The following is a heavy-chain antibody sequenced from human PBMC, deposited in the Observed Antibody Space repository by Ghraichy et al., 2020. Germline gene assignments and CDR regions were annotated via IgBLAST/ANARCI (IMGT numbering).Heavy chain of an antibody. J-gene: IGHJ6*02. D-gene: IGHD4-17*01. V-gene: IGHV3-53*01. CDR1: GFTVSSNY. CDR2: IYSGGST. Sequence: GESLNISCAASGFTVSSNYMSWVRQAPGKELEWVSVIYSGGSTYYADSVKGRFTISRDNSKNTLYLQMNSLGAEDTAVYYCARASRPEYGDYGGPEVGYGMDVWGQGTTVTVSS. CDR3: ARASRPEYGDYGGPEVGYGMDV.